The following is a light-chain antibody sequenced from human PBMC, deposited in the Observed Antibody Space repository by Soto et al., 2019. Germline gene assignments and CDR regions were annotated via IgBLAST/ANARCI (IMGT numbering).Light chain of an antibody. V-gene: IGLV2-8*01. J-gene: IGLJ2*01. CDR2: EVS. Sequence: QSALTQPPSASGSPGQSVTISCTGTSSDVGGYNYVSWYQQNPGKAPKLMIYEVSKRPSGVPDRFSGSKSGNTASLTVSGLQTDDEADYYCSSYAGSNNLVFGGGTKVTVL. CDR3: SSYAGSNNLV. CDR1: SSDVGGYNY.